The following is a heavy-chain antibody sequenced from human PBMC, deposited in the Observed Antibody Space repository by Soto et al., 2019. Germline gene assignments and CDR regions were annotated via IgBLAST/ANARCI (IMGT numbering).Heavy chain of an antibody. D-gene: IGHD1-26*01. V-gene: IGHV3-74*01. CDR2: INSDGSST. J-gene: IGHJ4*02. CDR3: ARARAGYRGLIDY. CDR1: GFTFSSYW. Sequence: PGGSLRLSCAASGFTFSSYWMHWVRQAPGKGLVWVSRINSDGSSTSYADSVKGRFTISRDNAKNTLYLQTNSLRAEDTAVYYCARARAGYRGLIDYWGQGTLVTVSS.